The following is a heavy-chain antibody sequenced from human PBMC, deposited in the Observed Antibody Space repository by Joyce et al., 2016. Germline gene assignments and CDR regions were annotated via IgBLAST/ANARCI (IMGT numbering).Heavy chain of an antibody. Sequence: QVQLVESGGGVVQPGRSLRLSCAASGFTFSSYAMHWVRQAPGKGLGWVAVISYDGSNKYYAYSVKGRFTISRDNSKNTLYLQMNSLRAEDTAVYYCARDHSGYDSFDYWGQGTLVTVSS. CDR1: GFTFSSYA. V-gene: IGHV3-30-3*01. D-gene: IGHD5-12*01. CDR3: ARDHSGYDSFDY. J-gene: IGHJ4*02. CDR2: ISYDGSNK.